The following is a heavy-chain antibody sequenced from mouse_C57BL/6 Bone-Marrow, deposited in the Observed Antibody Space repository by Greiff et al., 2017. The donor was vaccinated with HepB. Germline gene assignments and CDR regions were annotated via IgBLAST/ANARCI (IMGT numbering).Heavy chain of an antibody. CDR3: AREETGSFDY. CDR2: INPNYGTT. V-gene: IGHV1-39*01. D-gene: IGHD4-1*01. J-gene: IGHJ2*01. CDR1: GYSFTDYN. Sequence: VRLKESGPELVKPGASVKISCKASGYSFTDYNMNWVKQSNGKSLEWIGVINPNYGTTSYNQKFKGKATLTVDQSSSTAYMQLNRLTSEDSAVYYCAREETGSFDYWGQGTTLTVSS.